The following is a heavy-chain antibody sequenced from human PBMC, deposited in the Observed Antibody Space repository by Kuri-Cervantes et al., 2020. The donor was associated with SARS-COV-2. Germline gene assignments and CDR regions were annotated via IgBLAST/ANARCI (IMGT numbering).Heavy chain of an antibody. J-gene: IGHJ3*02. CDR3: ARDNWNYPSHDAFDI. V-gene: IGHV1-18*01. D-gene: IGHD1-7*01. Sequence: ASVKVSCKASGYTFTSYGISWVRQAPGQGLEWMGWISAYNGNTNYAQKLQGRVTMTTDTSTSTAYMELRSLRSEDTAVYYCARDNWNYPSHDAFDIWGQGTMVTVSS. CDR2: ISAYNGNT. CDR1: GYTFTSYG.